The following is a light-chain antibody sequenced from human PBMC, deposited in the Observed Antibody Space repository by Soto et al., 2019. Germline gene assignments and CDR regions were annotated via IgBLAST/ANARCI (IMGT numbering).Light chain of an antibody. CDR2: KSS. V-gene: IGKV1-5*03. CDR3: QQYDSFSVT. Sequence: DIQMTQSPSTLSASEGDRVTISCRASQSVSIWLAWYQQKPGRAPKLLIYKSSILESGVPSRFSGSGSGTEFTLTISSLQPDDFATYYCQQYDSFSVTFGQGTKVDIK. CDR1: QSVSIW. J-gene: IGKJ1*01.